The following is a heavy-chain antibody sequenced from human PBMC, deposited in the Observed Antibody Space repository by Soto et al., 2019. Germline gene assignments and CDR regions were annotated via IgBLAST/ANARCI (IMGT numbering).Heavy chain of an antibody. V-gene: IGHV4-39*01. CDR2: IYYSGST. Sequence: QLQLQESGPGLVKPAETLSLTCTVSGGSIGSSSYYWGWIRQPPGKGLEWIGSIYYSGSTYYNPSLKSRVARSVDTSMYQCSLKLSSVTAADTAVYYCARHVVYVLSGLFDPWGQGTLVTVSS. J-gene: IGHJ5*02. D-gene: IGHD3-9*01. CDR3: ARHVVYVLSGLFDP. CDR1: GGSIGSSSYY.